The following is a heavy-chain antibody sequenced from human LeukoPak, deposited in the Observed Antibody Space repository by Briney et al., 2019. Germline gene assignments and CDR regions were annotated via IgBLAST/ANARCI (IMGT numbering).Heavy chain of an antibody. Sequence: PSETLSLTCTVSGGSVSSYYWNWVRQTPGKGLEWIGYISHTDTIAYGPSLRSRVTMSLDTSKNQFSLKLSSVTAADTAVYYCARGPTVLRYFDWLGDDAFDIWGQGTMVTVSS. CDR2: ISHTDTI. V-gene: IGHV4-59*02. J-gene: IGHJ3*02. CDR1: GGSVSSYY. CDR3: ARGPTVLRYFDWLGDDAFDI. D-gene: IGHD3-9*01.